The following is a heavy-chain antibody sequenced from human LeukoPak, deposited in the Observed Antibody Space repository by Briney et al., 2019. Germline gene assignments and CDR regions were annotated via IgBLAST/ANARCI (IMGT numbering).Heavy chain of an antibody. Sequence: PSEPLSLTCSVSGGSISSYYWTWIRQPPGKGLEWIGYRYYSGSTTYNPSLKSRVTISVDTSKSQFSLKLISVTAADTAIYYCARVRGDFETDWGQGTLVTVSS. V-gene: IGHV4-59*01. J-gene: IGHJ1*01. CDR3: ARVRGDFETD. CDR1: GGSISSYY. D-gene: IGHD3-16*01. CDR2: RYYSGST.